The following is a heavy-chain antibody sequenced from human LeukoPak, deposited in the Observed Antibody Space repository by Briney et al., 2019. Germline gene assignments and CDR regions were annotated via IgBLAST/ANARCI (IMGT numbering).Heavy chain of an antibody. Sequence: ASVKVSCKASGYTFTGYYLHWVRQAPGQGLEWMGWINPNSGATNYARKFQGRGTMTRATSISAAYMELSSLRSDDTAVYYCARDLGYCRGGSCRIFDYWGQGTLVTVSS. CDR3: ARDLGYCRGGSCRIFDY. CDR2: INPNSGAT. V-gene: IGHV1-2*07. J-gene: IGHJ4*02. D-gene: IGHD2-15*01. CDR1: GYTFTGYY.